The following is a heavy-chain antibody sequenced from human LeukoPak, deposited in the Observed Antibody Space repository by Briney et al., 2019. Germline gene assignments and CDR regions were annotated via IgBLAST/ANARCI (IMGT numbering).Heavy chain of an antibody. D-gene: IGHD5-18*01. J-gene: IGHJ5*02. Sequence: MASQTLSLTCTVSGGSISSGGYYWSWIRQPAGKGLEWIGRIYTSGSTNYNPSLKSRVTMSVDTSKNQFSLKLSSVTAADTAVYYCAREYSYGYIKWFDPWGQGTLVTVSS. CDR3: AREYSYGYIKWFDP. CDR2: IYTSGST. CDR1: GGSISSGGYY. V-gene: IGHV4-61*02.